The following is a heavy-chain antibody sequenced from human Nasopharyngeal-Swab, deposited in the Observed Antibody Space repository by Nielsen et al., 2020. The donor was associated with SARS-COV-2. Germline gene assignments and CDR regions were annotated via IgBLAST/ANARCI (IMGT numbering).Heavy chain of an antibody. J-gene: IGHJ4*02. D-gene: IGHD6-19*01. CDR2: INHSGST. Sequence: WIRQPPGKGLEWIGEINHSGSTNYNPSLESRVTISVDTSNNQFSLKLSSVTAADTAVYYCARGSRSGINNYSSGWYFFDYWGQGALVTVSS. CDR3: ARGSRSGINNYSSGWYFFDY. V-gene: IGHV4-34*01.